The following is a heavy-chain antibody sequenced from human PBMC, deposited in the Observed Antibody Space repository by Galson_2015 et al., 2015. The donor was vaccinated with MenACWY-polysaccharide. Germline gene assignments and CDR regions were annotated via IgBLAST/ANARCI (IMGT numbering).Heavy chain of an antibody. D-gene: IGHD3-10*01. Sequence: SLRLSCAASGFTFSNYWMHWVRQASGKGLVWVSRVNGDGSDTQYSNSAKGRFTIFRDNHKNTLYLQMNSLRAEATALYYCARERSYGASDYWGQGTLVTVSS. CDR1: GFTFSNYW. CDR2: VNGDGSDT. V-gene: IGHV3-74*03. CDR3: ARERSYGASDY. J-gene: IGHJ4*02.